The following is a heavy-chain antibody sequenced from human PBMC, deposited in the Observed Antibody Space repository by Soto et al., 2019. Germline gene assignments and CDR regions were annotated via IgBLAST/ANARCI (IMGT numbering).Heavy chain of an antibody. D-gene: IGHD5-18*01. Sequence: QITLKESGPTLVKPTQTLTLTCTFSGFSLNTRGVGVGWIRQPPGKALEWLALIYWDDDEGYSPSLRSRLTITKDTSKTQVLLTMTTMHPVDSATYYCAHRPRGYSYHFDYWGQGTLVTVSS. J-gene: IGHJ4*02. V-gene: IGHV2-5*02. CDR2: IYWDDDE. CDR3: AHRPRGYSYHFDY. CDR1: GFSLNTRGVG.